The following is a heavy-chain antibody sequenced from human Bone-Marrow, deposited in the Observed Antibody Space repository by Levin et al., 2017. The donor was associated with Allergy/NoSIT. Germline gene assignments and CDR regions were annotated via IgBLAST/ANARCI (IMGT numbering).Heavy chain of an antibody. CDR1: GFTFSDYD. D-gene: IGHD6-6*01. CDR3: ARDYSTAARLGGMDV. V-gene: IGHV3-21*06. J-gene: IGHJ6*02. Sequence: KAGGSLRLSCAASGFTFSDYDMNWVRQAPGKGLEWILYISRTSSHMYKASSVAARFSISRDNAKNSLYLQMNSLRAEDTAVYYCARDYSTAARLGGMDVWGQGTTVTVSS. CDR2: ISRTSSHM.